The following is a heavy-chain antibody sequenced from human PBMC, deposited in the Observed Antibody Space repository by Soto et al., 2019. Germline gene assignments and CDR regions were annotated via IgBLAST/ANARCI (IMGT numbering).Heavy chain of an antibody. CDR2: ISSSSSYI. Sequence: EVQLVESGGGLVKPGGSLRLSCAASGFTFSSYSMNWVRQAPGKGLEWVSSISSSSSYIYYADSVKGRFTISRDNAKNSLYLQMNSLRAEDTAVYYCARARDGYNLDAFDIWGQGTMVTVSS. V-gene: IGHV3-21*01. CDR1: GFTFSSYS. J-gene: IGHJ3*02. CDR3: ARARDGYNLDAFDI. D-gene: IGHD5-12*01.